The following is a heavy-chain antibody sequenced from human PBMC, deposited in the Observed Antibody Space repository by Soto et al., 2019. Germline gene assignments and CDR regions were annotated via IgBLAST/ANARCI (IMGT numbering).Heavy chain of an antibody. CDR3: ARGTYNLSV. CDR2: IFYGDSST. V-gene: IGHV3-66*01. Sequence: GGSLRLSCAASGFTVSSDYMNWVRQAPGKGLEWVSIIFYGDSSTYYADSVKGRFSISRDNSQNTLYLQMNSLRVEDTAVYYCARGTYNLSVWGKGTTVTVSS. CDR1: GFTVSSDY. J-gene: IGHJ6*04. D-gene: IGHD1-1*01.